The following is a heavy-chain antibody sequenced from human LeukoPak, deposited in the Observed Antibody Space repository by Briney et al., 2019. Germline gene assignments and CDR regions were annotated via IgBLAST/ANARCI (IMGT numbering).Heavy chain of an antibody. J-gene: IGHJ3*01. V-gene: IGHV3-49*04. CDR1: EFTFGTYP. CDR2: IRTQAYGGTT. Sequence: GGSLRLSCTGSEFTFGTYPMSWVRQAPGKGLQLVAYIRTQAYGGTTEYAASVTDRFTMSRDDSRSIAYLQMNSLKTEDTAIYYCVRAVRMSGDAFDFWGQGTMVTVSS. CDR3: VRAVRMSGDAFDF. D-gene: IGHD2/OR15-2a*01.